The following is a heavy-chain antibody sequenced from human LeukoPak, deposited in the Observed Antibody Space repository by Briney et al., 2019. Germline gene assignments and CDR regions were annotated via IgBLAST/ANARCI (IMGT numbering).Heavy chain of an antibody. CDR3: ASAGTTPPQLGY. CDR2: IYYSGST. V-gene: IGHV4-39*07. J-gene: IGHJ4*02. Sequence: KPSETLSLTCTVSGGSISSSSYYWGWIRQPPGKGLEWIGSIYYSGSTNYNPSLKSRVTISVDTSKNQFSLKLSSVTAADTAVYYCASAGTTPPQLGYWGQGTLVTVSS. D-gene: IGHD4-17*01. CDR1: GGSISSSSYY.